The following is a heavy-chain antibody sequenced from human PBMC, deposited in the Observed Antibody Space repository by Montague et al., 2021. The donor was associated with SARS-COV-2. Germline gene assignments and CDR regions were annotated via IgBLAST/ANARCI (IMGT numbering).Heavy chain of an antibody. D-gene: IGHD3-22*01. CDR1: GDSVISEKYY. CDR2: IYDSGST. J-gene: IGHJ5*02. V-gene: IGHV4-61*01. Sequence: SETLSLTCTVTGDSVISEKYYWSWIRQPPGKGLEWIGFIYDSGSTSYNPSLHSRVTITIDTSKNQFSLSLMSVTPADTAVYYCVKGSGYPWGQGTLVTVSS. CDR3: VKGSGYP.